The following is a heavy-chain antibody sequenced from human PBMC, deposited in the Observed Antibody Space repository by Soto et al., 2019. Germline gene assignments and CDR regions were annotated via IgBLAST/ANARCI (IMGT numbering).Heavy chain of an antibody. D-gene: IGHD4-17*01. CDR2: IYWYDDN. CDR1: GFSLSTSGVS. V-gene: IGHV2-5*01. J-gene: IGHJ4*02. Sequence: QITLKESVPTLVNPTQTLTLTCTFSGFSLSTSGVSVGWVRQPPVRALEWLAIIYWYDDNHYSPSLKSRLTITKDTAKNQVVLQMTNMDPVDTATYYCAHRTGYGALFDYWGQGTLVTVSS. CDR3: AHRTGYGALFDY.